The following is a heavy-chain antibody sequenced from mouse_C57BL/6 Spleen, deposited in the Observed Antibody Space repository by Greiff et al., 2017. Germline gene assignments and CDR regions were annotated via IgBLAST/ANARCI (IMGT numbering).Heavy chain of an antibody. CDR2: INPYNGDT. D-gene: IGHD1-1*01. CDR3: ARREDGSSFDY. Sequence: EVKLMESGPELVKPGDSVKISCKASGYSFTGYFMNWVMQSHGKSLEWIGRINPYNGDTFYNQKFKGKATLTVDKSSSTAHMELRSLTSEDSAVYYCARREDGSSFDYWGQGTTLTVSS. V-gene: IGHV1-20*01. J-gene: IGHJ2*01. CDR1: GYSFTGYF.